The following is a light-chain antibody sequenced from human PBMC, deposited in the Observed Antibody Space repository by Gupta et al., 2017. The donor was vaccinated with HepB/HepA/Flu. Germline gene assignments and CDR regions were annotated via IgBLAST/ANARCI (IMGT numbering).Light chain of an antibody. CDR1: SGHSSYI. V-gene: IGLV4-60*03. Sequence: QPVLTQSSSASASLGSSVKLTCTLSSGHSSYIIAWHQQQPGKAPRYWMMVVGSGSYNKGSGVPDRFSGSSYGADRYXTXANLQSXDESYYYCENWDSNCVLGTGTNVTVL. J-gene: IGLJ1*01. CDR2: VVGSGSY. CDR3: ENWDSNCV.